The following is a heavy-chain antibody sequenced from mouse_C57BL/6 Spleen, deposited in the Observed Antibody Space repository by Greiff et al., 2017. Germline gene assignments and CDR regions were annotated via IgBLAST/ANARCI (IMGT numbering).Heavy chain of an antibody. CDR2: ISSGSSTI. CDR3: ARGSSPCYAMDY. J-gene: IGHJ4*01. CDR1: GFTFSDYG. Sequence: EVLLVESGGGLVKPGGSLKLSCAASGFTFSDYGMHWVRQAPEKGLEWVAYISSGSSTIYYADTVTGRFTISRDNAKNTLFLQMTSLMSEDTAMYYCARGSSPCYAMDYWGQGTTVTVSS. V-gene: IGHV5-17*01.